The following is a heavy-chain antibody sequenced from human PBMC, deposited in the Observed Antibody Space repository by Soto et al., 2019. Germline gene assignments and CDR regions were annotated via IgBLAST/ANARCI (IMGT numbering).Heavy chain of an antibody. V-gene: IGHV3-33*01. J-gene: IGHJ6*02. Sequence: GGSLRLSCAASGFTFSSYGMHWVRQAPGKGLEWVAVIWYDGSNKYYADSVKGRFTISRDNSKNTLYLQMNSLRAEDTAVYYCALDSSGYFGSTWSDYGMDVWGQGTTVTVSS. CDR1: GFTFSSYG. CDR2: IWYDGSNK. D-gene: IGHD3-22*01. CDR3: ALDSSGYFGSTWSDYGMDV.